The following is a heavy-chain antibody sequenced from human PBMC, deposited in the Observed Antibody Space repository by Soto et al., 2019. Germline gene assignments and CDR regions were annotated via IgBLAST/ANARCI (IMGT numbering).Heavy chain of an antibody. CDR2: IYYTGST. CDR1: GYSISSSNW. CDR3: ARINPGAGNYYDMDV. D-gene: IGHD3-10*01. J-gene: IGHJ6*02. Sequence: SETLSLTCAVSGYSISSSNWWGWIRQPPGKGLEWIGYIYYTGSTHYNPSLKSRVTMSVDTSKNQFSLKLSSVTAVDTAVYYCARINPGAGNYYDMDVLVQGTLVT. V-gene: IGHV4-28*01.